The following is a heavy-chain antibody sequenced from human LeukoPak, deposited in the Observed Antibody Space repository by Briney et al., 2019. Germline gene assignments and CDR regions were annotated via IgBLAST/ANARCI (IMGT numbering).Heavy chain of an antibody. V-gene: IGHV1-69*05. CDR1: GGTFSSYA. CDR3: ARDRNWNYVDAFDI. D-gene: IGHD1-7*01. J-gene: IGHJ3*02. Sequence: SVKVSCKASGGTFSSYAISWVRQAPGQGLEWMGGIIPIFDTANYAQKFQGRVTITTDESTSTAYMELSSLRSEDTAVYYCARDRNWNYVDAFDIWGQGTMVTVSS. CDR2: IIPIFDTA.